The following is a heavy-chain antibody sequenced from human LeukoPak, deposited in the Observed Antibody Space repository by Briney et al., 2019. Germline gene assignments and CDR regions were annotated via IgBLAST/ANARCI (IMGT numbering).Heavy chain of an antibody. CDR2: IYSGGST. CDR1: GFTLSSNY. Sequence: PGGSLRLSCAASGFTLSSNYMSWVRQAPGEGLEWGSVIYSGGSTYYADSVKGRFTISRDNSKNTLYLQMNSLRAEDTAVYYCASTFYGDSPPYWGQGTLVTVSS. CDR3: ASTFYGDSPPY. D-gene: IGHD4-17*01. J-gene: IGHJ4*02. V-gene: IGHV3-66*01.